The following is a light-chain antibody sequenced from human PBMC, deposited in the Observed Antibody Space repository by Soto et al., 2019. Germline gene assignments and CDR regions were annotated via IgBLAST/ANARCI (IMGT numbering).Light chain of an antibody. V-gene: IGKV3-20*01. CDR2: GAS. J-gene: IGKJ1*01. CDR1: QSVSNNY. Sequence: EIVLTQSPCTLSLSSGERATLPCRASQSVSNNYLAWYQQKPGQAPRLLIYGASNRATGIPDRFSGSGSGTDFTLTISRLEPEDCAVYYCQQYGSSGTFGQGTKVEIK. CDR3: QQYGSSGT.